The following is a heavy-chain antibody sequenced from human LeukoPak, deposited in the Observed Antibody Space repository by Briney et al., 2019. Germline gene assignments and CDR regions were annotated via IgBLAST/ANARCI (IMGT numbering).Heavy chain of an antibody. CDR1: GFTFDDYA. CDR3: ATLWDKWELPKRRLFDY. CDR2: ISWNSGSI. J-gene: IGHJ4*02. D-gene: IGHD1-26*01. V-gene: IGHV3-9*01. Sequence: GGSLRLSCAASGFTFDDYAMHWVRQAPGKGLEWVSGISWNSGSIGYADSVKGRFTISRDNAKNSLYLQMNSLRAEDTAVYYCATLWDKWELPKRRLFDYWGQGTLVTVSS.